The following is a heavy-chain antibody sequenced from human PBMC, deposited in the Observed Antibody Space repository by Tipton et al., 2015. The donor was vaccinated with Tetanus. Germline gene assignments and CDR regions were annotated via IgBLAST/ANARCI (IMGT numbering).Heavy chain of an antibody. J-gene: IGHJ4*02. CDR2: INHSGST. CDR3: ARVPSYYYDSSGAYDY. Sequence: LRLSCAVYGGSFSGYYWSWIRQPPGKGLEWIGEINHSGSTNYNPSLKSRVTISVDTSKNQFSLKLSSVTAADTAVYYCARVPSYYYDSSGAYDYWGQGTLVTVSS. CDR1: GGSFSGYY. D-gene: IGHD3-22*01. V-gene: IGHV4-34*01.